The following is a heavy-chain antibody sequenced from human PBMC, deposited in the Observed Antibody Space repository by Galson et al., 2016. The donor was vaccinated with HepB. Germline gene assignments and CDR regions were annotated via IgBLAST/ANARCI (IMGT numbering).Heavy chain of an antibody. D-gene: IGHD5-12*01. CDR3: ARKLRGSGYDY. J-gene: IGHJ4*02. V-gene: IGHV3-48*03. Sequence: SLRLSCAASGFSFSTYEMNWIRQTPGKGLEWVSYISDSGRSTHYIDSVEGRYTISRDNAKNTLDLQMNSLRADDTAVYYCARKLRGSGYDYWGQGTLVTGSS. CDR1: GFSFSTYE. CDR2: ISDSGRST.